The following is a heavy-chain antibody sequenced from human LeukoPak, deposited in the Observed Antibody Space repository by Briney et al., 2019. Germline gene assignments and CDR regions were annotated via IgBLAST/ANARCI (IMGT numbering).Heavy chain of an antibody. D-gene: IGHD3-22*01. CDR1: DGSISSSNW. Sequence: SETLSLTCAVSDGSISSSNWWSWVRPPPGKGLEWIGEIYHSGSTNYNPSLKSRVTISVDKSKNQFSLKLSSVTAADTAVYYCASGGLHYYDSSGYQPSAFDIWGQGTMVTVSS. V-gene: IGHV4-4*02. CDR2: IYHSGST. CDR3: ASGGLHYYDSSGYQPSAFDI. J-gene: IGHJ3*02.